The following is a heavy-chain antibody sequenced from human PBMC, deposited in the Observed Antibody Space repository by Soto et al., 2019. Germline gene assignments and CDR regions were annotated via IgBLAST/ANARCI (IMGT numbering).Heavy chain of an antibody. J-gene: IGHJ5*02. CDR3: ARGVGSGSYSNQYNWFDP. V-gene: IGHV1-18*01. Sequence: QVQLVQSGGEVKKPGASVKVSCKASGYTFTNYGISWVRQDPGQGLEWMGWINVYNGKTKYAQKVQGRVTMTKDTSTSTAYMELRSLRSDDTAVYYCARGVGSGSYSNQYNWFDPWGQGTLVTVSS. D-gene: IGHD3-10*01. CDR2: INVYNGKT. CDR1: GYTFTNYG.